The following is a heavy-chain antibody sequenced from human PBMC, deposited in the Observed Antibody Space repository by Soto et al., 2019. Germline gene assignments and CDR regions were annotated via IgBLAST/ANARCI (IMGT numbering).Heavy chain of an antibody. J-gene: IGHJ6*02. CDR1: GGSLSGVY. Sequence: ETLSLTCVVYGGSLSGVYWTWIRQPPGKGLEWIGEINHSGSTNYSPSLESRVTISLDTSNNQFSLKLSSVTAADTAVYYCARGPGYSYGYSVYYYYYGMDVWGQGTTVTVSS. V-gene: IGHV4-34*01. CDR3: ARGPGYSYGYSVYYYYYGMDV. D-gene: IGHD5-18*01. CDR2: INHSGST.